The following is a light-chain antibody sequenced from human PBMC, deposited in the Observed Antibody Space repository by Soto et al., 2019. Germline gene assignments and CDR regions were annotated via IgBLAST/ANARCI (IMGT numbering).Light chain of an antibody. V-gene: IGKV3-20*01. CDR3: QQYGRSPKT. J-gene: IGKJ1*01. CDR2: DAS. CDR1: QSVSSY. Sequence: VLIHSTPTLSLSTGERATLSCRASQSVSSYLAWYQQKPGQAPRLLIYDASNRATGIPDRFSGSGSGTDFTLTISRLEPEDFAVYYCQQYGRSPKTFGQGTKVDIK.